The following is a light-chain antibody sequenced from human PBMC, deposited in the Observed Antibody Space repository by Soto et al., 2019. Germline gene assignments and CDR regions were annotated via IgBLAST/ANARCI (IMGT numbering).Light chain of an antibody. J-gene: IGKJ1*01. Sequence: EIVLTQSPGTLSLSPGERATLSCRVSQSVSSSYLAWYQQQPGQAPRLLTYGASGRATAIPERFSGSGSGTDFTLTISRLEPEDFAVYYCQQFGSSPRGTFGQGTKVEIK. V-gene: IGKV3-20*01. CDR1: QSVSSSY. CDR2: GAS. CDR3: QQFGSSPRGT.